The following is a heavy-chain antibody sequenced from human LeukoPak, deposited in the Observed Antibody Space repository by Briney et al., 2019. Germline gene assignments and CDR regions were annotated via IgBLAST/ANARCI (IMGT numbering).Heavy chain of an antibody. V-gene: IGHV4-30-4*01. CDR2: IYYSENT. CDR1: GGSISSGDYY. CDR3: ARSWGGDYALNS. J-gene: IGHJ4*02. D-gene: IGHD4-17*01. Sequence: SQTLSLTCTVSGGSISSGDYYWSWIRQPPGKGLEWIGYIYYSENTYYNPSLKSRVTMSVDTSKNQFSLKLSSVTAADTPVYYCARSWGGDYALNSWGQGTLVTVSS.